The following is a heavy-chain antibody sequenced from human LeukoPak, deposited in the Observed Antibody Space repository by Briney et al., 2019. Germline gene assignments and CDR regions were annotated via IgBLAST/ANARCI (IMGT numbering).Heavy chain of an antibody. CDR3: AHRLITMVRAAADAFDI. CDR1: GFSLSTSGVG. D-gene: IGHD3-10*01. V-gene: IGHV2-5*01. J-gene: IGHJ3*02. CDR2: IYWNDDK. Sequence: SGPTLVKPTQTLTLTCTFSGFSLSTSGVGVGWIRQPPGKALEWLALIYWNDDKRYSPSLKSRLTITKDTSKNQVVLTMTNMDPVDTATYYCAHRLITMVRAAADAFDIWGQGTMVTVSS.